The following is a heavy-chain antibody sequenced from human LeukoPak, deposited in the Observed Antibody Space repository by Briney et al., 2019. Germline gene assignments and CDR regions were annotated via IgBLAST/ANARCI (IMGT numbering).Heavy chain of an antibody. V-gene: IGHV1-69*01. D-gene: IGHD3-10*01. J-gene: IGHJ4*02. CDR1: GGTFSSYA. Sequence: VASVKVSCKASGGTFSSYAISWVRQAPGQGLEWMGGIIPIFGTANYAQKFQGRVTITADESTSTAYMELSSLRSEDTAVYYCASNREGVSRGSGSYSDYWGQGTLVTVSS. CDR3: ASNREGVSRGSGSYSDY. CDR2: IIPIFGTA.